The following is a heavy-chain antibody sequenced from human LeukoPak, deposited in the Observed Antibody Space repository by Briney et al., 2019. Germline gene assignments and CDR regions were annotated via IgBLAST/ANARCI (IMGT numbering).Heavy chain of an antibody. D-gene: IGHD4-17*01. Sequence: SVKVSCKASGGTFSSYAISWVRQAPGQGLEWMGGIIPIFGTANYAQKFQGRVTITADESTSAAYMELSSLRSEDTAVYYCARVSRPMTTVTTLFDYWGQGTLVTVSS. J-gene: IGHJ4*02. CDR1: GGTFSSYA. V-gene: IGHV1-69*13. CDR2: IIPIFGTA. CDR3: ARVSRPMTTVTTLFDY.